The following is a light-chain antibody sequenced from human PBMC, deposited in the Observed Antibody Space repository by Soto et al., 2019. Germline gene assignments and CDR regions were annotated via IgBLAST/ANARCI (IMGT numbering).Light chain of an antibody. Sequence: EIVLTQSPGTLSFSPGERATLSCRASQSVSSSYLAWYQQKPGQAPRLLIYGASSRATGIPDRFSGSGSGTDFTLTISRLEPEDFAVYYCQQYGSSPQTFGQGNKVDIK. V-gene: IGKV3-20*01. CDR3: QQYGSSPQT. CDR1: QSVSSSY. J-gene: IGKJ1*01. CDR2: GAS.